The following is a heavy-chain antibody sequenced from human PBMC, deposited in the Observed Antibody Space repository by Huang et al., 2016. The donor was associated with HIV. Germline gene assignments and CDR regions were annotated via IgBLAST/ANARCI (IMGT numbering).Heavy chain of an antibody. V-gene: IGHV1-69*13. CDR1: GGTFSSYA. CDR3: AREGYCSGSSCYAPYFDY. CDR2: ISPSFGTA. J-gene: IGHJ4*02. Sequence: QVQLVQSGAEVKKPGSSVKVSCKASGGTFSSYAISWVRQAPGQGLEWMGGISPSFGTANYAQKFQDRVTITADESTSTAYMELSSLRSEDTAVYYCAREGYCSGSSCYAPYFDYWGQGTLVTVSS. D-gene: IGHD2-15*01.